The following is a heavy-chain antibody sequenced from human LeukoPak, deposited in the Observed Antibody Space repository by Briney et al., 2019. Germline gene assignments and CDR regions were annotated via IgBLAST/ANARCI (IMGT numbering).Heavy chain of an antibody. D-gene: IGHD3-16*02. CDR1: GFTFTNNF. CDR2: IKQDGSEK. Sequence: GGSLRLSCAASGFTFTNNFMSWVRQVPGKGLEWVANIKQDGSEKYYVDSVKGRFTISRDNAKNSLYLQMNSLRAEDTAVYYCARVWDLSDYWGQGTLVAVSS. V-gene: IGHV3-7*01. J-gene: IGHJ4*02. CDR3: ARVWDLSDY.